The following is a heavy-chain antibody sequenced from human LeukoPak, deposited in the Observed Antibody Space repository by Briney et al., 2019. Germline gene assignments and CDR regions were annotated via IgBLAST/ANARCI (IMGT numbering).Heavy chain of an antibody. Sequence: SETLSLTCTVSGGSISSYYWSWIRQPPGKGLEWIGRIYTSGSTNYNPSLKSRVTLSVHTSKNQFSLKLSSVTAADTAVYYCATNRGRYSYGYFDYWGQGTLVTVSS. CDR3: ATNRGRYSYGYFDY. CDR1: GGSISSYY. D-gene: IGHD5-18*01. CDR2: IYTSGST. J-gene: IGHJ4*02. V-gene: IGHV4-4*07.